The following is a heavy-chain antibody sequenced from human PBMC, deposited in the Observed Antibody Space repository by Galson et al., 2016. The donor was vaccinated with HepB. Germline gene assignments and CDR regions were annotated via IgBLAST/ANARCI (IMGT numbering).Heavy chain of an antibody. CDR3: ARDHAYGAHDI. J-gene: IGHJ3*02. CDR2: IYSGGST. Sequence: SLRLSCAASGFTVSRNYMSWVRQAPGKGLEWVSLIYSGGSTYYADSVKARFTISRDNARNILFLQMNSLRAEDTALYYCARDHAYGAHDIWGRGTVVTVSS. D-gene: IGHD4/OR15-4a*01. V-gene: IGHV3-53*01. CDR1: GFTVSRNY.